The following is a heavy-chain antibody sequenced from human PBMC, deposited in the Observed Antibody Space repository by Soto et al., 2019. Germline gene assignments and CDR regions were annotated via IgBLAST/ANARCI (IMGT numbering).Heavy chain of an antibody. D-gene: IGHD3-22*01. Sequence: PWETVSLTCAVSGGSSSSGGYSWGWIRQPPGKGLEWIGYIYHSGSTYYNTSLKSRVTISVDRSKNQFSLKLSSVTAADTAVYYCARDNPYYYDSSGDYAFDIWGQGTMVT. CDR1: GGSSSSGGYS. CDR2: IYHSGST. CDR3: ARDNPYYYDSSGDYAFDI. J-gene: IGHJ3*02. V-gene: IGHV4-30-2*01.